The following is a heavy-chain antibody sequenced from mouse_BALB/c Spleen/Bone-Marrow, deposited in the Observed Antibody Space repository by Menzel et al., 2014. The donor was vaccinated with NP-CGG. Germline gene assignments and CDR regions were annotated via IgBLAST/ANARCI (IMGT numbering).Heavy chain of an antibody. Sequence: EVKLQESGGGLGQPKGSLKLSCAASGFTFNTYAMNWVRQAPGKGLEWVARIRSKSHNYATYYADSVKDRFTISRDDSQSMLYLQMNNLQTEDTAMYFCVRHYYGYAPYAMDYLSQGTSATVSS. CDR1: GFTFNTYA. CDR3: VRHYYGYAPYAMDY. D-gene: IGHD1-2*01. V-gene: IGHV10-1*02. CDR2: IRSKSHNYAT. J-gene: IGHJ4*01.